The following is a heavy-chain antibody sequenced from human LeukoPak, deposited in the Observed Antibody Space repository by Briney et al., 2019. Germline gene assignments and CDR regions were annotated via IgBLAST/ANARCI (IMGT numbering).Heavy chain of an antibody. CDR3: AKEIAIAAAADY. V-gene: IGHV3-30*18. D-gene: IGHD6-13*01. Sequence: GGSLRLSCAASGFTFSRFGMHWVRQAPGKGLECVTIISDDGSEHYADSVKGRFTISRDNSKNTVYLQMNSLRPEDSAMYYCAKEIAIAAAADYWGQGTLVTVSS. J-gene: IGHJ4*02. CDR1: GFTFSRFG. CDR2: ISDDGSE.